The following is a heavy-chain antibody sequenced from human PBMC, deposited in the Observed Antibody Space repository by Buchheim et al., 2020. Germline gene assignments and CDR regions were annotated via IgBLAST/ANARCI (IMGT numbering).Heavy chain of an antibody. CDR1: GYTFTTNG. V-gene: IGHV1-18*01. J-gene: IGHJ3*01. CDR3: AREGDVAVNDAFDF. Sequence: QVQLVQSGPEVKKPGATVKVSCKAPGYTFTTNGINWVRQAPGQGLEWMGWIGTYNGATKYAQNFQDRVTLTTDTSTTTAYMELRSLRSDDTGVYYCAREGDVAVNDAFDFWGQGT. CDR2: IGTYNGAT. D-gene: IGHD2-21*01.